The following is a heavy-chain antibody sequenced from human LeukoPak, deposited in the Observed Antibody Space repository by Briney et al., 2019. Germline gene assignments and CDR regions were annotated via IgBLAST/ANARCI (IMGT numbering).Heavy chain of an antibody. J-gene: IGHJ5*02. CDR2: IYWNDDK. Sequence: SGPALVKPTQTLTLTCTVSGVSVSTNSVGVGWVRQPPGKALEWLALIYWNDDKRYSPSLKSRLTITKDTSKNQVVLTMTNMDPVDTATYYCAHGIAISGVVTTANWFDPWGQGTLVTVSS. D-gene: IGHD3-3*01. CDR1: GVSVSTNSVG. V-gene: IGHV2-5*01. CDR3: AHGIAISGVVTTANWFDP.